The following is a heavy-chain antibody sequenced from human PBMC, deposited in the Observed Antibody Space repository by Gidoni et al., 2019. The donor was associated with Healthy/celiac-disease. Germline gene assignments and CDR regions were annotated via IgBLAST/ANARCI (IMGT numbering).Heavy chain of an antibody. Sequence: QLQLQESCPGLVKPSETLSLTCTVSGGSISSSSYYWGWIRQPPGKGLEWIGSIYYSGSTYYNPSLKSRVTISVDTSKNQFSLKLSSVTAADTAVYYCARDVFDFWSGYLGLNWFDPWGQGTLVTVSS. CDR3: ARDVFDFWSGYLGLNWFDP. V-gene: IGHV4-39*07. J-gene: IGHJ5*02. CDR1: GGSISSSSYY. CDR2: IYYSGST. D-gene: IGHD3-3*01.